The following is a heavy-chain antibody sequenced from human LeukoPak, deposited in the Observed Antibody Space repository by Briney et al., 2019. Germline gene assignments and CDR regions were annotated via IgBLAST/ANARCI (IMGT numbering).Heavy chain of an antibody. CDR2: INPNSGGT. Sequence: ASVKVSCKASGYTFTGYYMHWVRQAPGQGLERMGWINPNSGGTNYEQKFQGRVTMTRDTSISTAYMDLSRLRSDDTAVYYCARDMLGSGSYLYWGQGTLVTVSS. CDR1: GYTFTGYY. D-gene: IGHD3-10*01. J-gene: IGHJ4*02. CDR3: ARDMLGSGSYLY. V-gene: IGHV1-2*02.